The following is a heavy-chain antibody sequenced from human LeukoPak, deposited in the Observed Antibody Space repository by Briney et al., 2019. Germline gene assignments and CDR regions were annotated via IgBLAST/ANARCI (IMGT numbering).Heavy chain of an antibody. CDR1: GYTFTSYD. CDR3: ARAPLWFGELLSLYYFDY. Sequence: ASVKVSCKASGYTFTSYDINWVRQATGQGLEWMEWMNPNSGNTGYAQEFQGRVTMTRNTSISTAHMELSSLRSEDTAVYYCARAPLWFGELLSLYYFDYWGQGTLVTVSS. D-gene: IGHD3-10*01. J-gene: IGHJ4*02. CDR2: MNPNSGNT. V-gene: IGHV1-8*01.